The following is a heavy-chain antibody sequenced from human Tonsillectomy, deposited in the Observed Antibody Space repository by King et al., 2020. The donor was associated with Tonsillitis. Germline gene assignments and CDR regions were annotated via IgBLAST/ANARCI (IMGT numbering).Heavy chain of an antibody. CDR2: IYSGGST. V-gene: IGHV3-66*01. J-gene: IGHJ6*03. CDR3: ARDYHMDV. CDR1: GFTVSSNY. Sequence: VQLVESGGGLVHPGGSLRLSCAASGFTVSSNYMSWVRQAPGKGLEWVSVIYSGGSTYYADSAKGRFTISRDNSKNTLYLQMNSLRAEDTAVYYCARDYHMDVWGKGTTVTVSS.